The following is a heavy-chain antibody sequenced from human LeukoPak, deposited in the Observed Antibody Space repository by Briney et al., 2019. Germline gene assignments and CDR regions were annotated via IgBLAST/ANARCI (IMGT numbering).Heavy chain of an antibody. V-gene: IGHV3-21*01. Sequence: PGGPLRLSCAASGFTFSSYNMNWIRQPPEKGPEWVSSMSFGSGHTYYAHSVKALFPLCRDNAKKSLYLQMNSLRAEDTAVYYCAREFEGTAWGAGYWGQGTLVTVSS. J-gene: IGHJ4*02. D-gene: IGHD7-27*01. CDR1: GFTFSSYN. CDR2: MSFGSGHT. CDR3: AREFEGTAWGAGY.